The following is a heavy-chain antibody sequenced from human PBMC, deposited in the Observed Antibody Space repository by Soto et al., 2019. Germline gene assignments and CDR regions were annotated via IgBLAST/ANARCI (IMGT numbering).Heavy chain of an antibody. CDR1: GTSISSYY. Sequence: SETLSLTCRVSGTSISSYYWSWTRQSPGKGLEWIGYIYYSGSTSYNPSLKSRVTISIDTSKNQFSLKLTSVTAADTAVYYCARNLLGELSFDYYYYYMDVWGKGTTVTVSS. D-gene: IGHD3-16*02. V-gene: IGHV4-59*01. J-gene: IGHJ6*03. CDR3: ARNLLGELSFDYYYYYMDV. CDR2: IYYSGST.